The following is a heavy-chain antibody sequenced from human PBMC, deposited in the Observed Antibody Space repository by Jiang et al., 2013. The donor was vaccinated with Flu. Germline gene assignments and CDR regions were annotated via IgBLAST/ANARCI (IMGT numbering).Heavy chain of an antibody. J-gene: IGHJ4*02. V-gene: IGHV6-1*01. D-gene: IGHD2-2*01. Sequence: SRGLEWLGRTYYRSKWHNNYAVSVKSRITINPDTSKNQFSLQLNSVTPEDTAVYYCARGDQGLDYWGQGTLVTVSS. CDR3: ARGDQGLDY. CDR2: TYYRSKWHN.